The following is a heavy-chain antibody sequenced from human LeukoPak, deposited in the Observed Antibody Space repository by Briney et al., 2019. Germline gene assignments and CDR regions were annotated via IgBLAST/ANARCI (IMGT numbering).Heavy chain of an antibody. V-gene: IGHV1-69*13. CDR1: GGTFSSYA. Sequence: ASVKVSCKASGGTFSSYAISWVRQAPGQGLEWMGGIIPIFGTANYAQKFQGRGTITAEESTSTAYMELSSLRSEDTAVYYCARDINPTPHYDFWSGYFGYWGQGTLVTVSS. CDR2: IIPIFGTA. CDR3: ARDINPTPHYDFWSGYFGY. D-gene: IGHD3-3*01. J-gene: IGHJ4*02.